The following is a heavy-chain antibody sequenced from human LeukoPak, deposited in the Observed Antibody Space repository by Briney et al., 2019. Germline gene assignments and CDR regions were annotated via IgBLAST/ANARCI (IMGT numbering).Heavy chain of an antibody. Sequence: PGGSLRLSCTASGFTFGDYAMSWFRQAPGKGLEWVGFIRSKAYGGTTEYAASVKGRFTISRDDSKSIAYLQMNSLKTEDTAVYYCTREKGDRSGYNHQFDYWGQGTLVTVSS. V-gene: IGHV3-49*03. CDR3: TREKGDRSGYNHQFDY. CDR2: IRSKAYGGTT. J-gene: IGHJ4*02. D-gene: IGHD5-24*01. CDR1: GFTFGDYA.